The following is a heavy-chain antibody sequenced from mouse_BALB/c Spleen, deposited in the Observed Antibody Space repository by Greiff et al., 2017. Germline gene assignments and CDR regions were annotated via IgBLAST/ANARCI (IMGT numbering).Heavy chain of an antibody. CDR2: INPGSGGT. D-gene: IGHD2-4*01. CDR3: VSTMITLYYFDY. CDR1: GYAFTNYL. J-gene: IGHJ2*01. V-gene: IGHV1-54*01. Sequence: QVQLQQSGAELVRPGTSVKVSCKASGYAFTNYLIEWVKQRPGQGLEWIGVINPGSGGTNYNEKFKGKATLTADKSSSTAYMQLSSLTSDDSAVYFCVSTMITLYYFDYWGQGTTLTVSS.